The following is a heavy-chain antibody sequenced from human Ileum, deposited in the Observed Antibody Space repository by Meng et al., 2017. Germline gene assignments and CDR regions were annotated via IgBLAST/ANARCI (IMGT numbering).Heavy chain of an antibody. Sequence: GGSLRLSCVASGFTVSTNHMGWVRQAPGKGLEWVSLIYSGGGTHYAGSVKGRFTISRDDSKNTLYLQMNSLRGEDTAVYFCARDLRFCSAASCSDYWGHGTQVTVSS. CDR1: GFTVSTNH. CDR2: IYSGGGT. J-gene: IGHJ4*01. CDR3: ARDLRFCSAASCSDY. V-gene: IGHV3-66*02. D-gene: IGHD2-15*01.